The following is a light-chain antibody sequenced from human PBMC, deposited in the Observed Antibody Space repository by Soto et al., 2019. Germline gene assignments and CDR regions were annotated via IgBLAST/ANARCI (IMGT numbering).Light chain of an antibody. Sequence: EIVMTQSPATLSVSPGERATLSCRASQCVSSNLAWYQQKPGQAPRLLIYGAFTRATGIPARFSGSGSGTEFTLTISRLQSEDCAVYYCQQYKNWPPLTFGGGTKVEIK. J-gene: IGKJ4*01. CDR2: GAF. CDR1: QCVSSN. V-gene: IGKV3-15*01. CDR3: QQYKNWPPLT.